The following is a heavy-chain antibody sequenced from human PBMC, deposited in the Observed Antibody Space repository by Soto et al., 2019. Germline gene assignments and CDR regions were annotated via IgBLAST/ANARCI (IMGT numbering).Heavy chain of an antibody. J-gene: IGHJ4*02. Sequence: QITLKESGPTLVKPTQTLTLTCTFSGFSLTTSAVAVGWIRQPPGKALEWLAIIYGSDDKFYSPSLKSRLTITKDTSTNQVVLTMTNMVPVDTATYYCARRYDPYYFYSWGQGTLVTVSS. V-gene: IGHV2-5*01. D-gene: IGHD1-1*01. CDR2: IYGSDDK. CDR3: ARRYDPYYFYS. CDR1: GFSLTTSAVA.